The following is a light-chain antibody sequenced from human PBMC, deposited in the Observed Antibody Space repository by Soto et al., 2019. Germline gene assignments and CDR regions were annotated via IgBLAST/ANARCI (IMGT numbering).Light chain of an antibody. Sequence: ILLTQSPGTLSLSPGERATLSCRASQIVGNAYVAWYQQRPGQVPRLLVYAASRRATGIPDRFSGSGSGTDYTLTINRLEPEDFAVYYCQQYGASRITFGPGTTVDI. V-gene: IGKV3-20*01. CDR2: AAS. CDR3: QQYGASRIT. CDR1: QIVGNAY. J-gene: IGKJ3*01.